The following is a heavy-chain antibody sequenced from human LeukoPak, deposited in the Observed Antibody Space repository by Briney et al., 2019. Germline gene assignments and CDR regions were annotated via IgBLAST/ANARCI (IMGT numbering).Heavy chain of an antibody. CDR2: INHSGGT. J-gene: IGHJ4*02. Sequence: PSETLSLTCAVYGGSFSGYYWSWIRQPPGKGLEWIGEINHSGGTNYNPSLKSRVTISVDTSKNQFSLKLNSVTAADTAVYYCVRRTSGSYSDYWGQGTLVTVSS. CDR1: GGSFSGYY. D-gene: IGHD1-26*01. CDR3: VRRTSGSYSDY. V-gene: IGHV4-34*01.